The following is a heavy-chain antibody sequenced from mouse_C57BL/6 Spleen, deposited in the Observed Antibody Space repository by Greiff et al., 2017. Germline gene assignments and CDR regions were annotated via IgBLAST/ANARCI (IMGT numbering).Heavy chain of an antibody. Sequence: EVKLMESGGDLVKPGGSLKLSCAASGFTFSSYGMSWVRQTPDKRLEWVATISSGGSYTYYPDSVKGRFTISRDNAKNTLYLQMSSLKSEDTAMYYCAQTGTTGYFDYWGQGTTLTVSS. J-gene: IGHJ2*01. CDR1: GFTFSSYG. V-gene: IGHV5-6*01. CDR2: ISSGGSYT. CDR3: AQTGTTGYFDY. D-gene: IGHD1-1*01.